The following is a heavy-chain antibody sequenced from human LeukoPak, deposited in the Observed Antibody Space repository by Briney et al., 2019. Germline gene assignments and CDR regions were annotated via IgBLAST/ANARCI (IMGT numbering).Heavy chain of an antibody. CDR2: IIPIFGTA. J-gene: IGHJ6*03. CDR3: SWSIAARPDYYYYYYMAI. D-gene: IGHD6-6*01. CDR1: GGTFSSYA. Sequence: SVKVSCKASGGTFSSYAISWVRQAPGQGLEWMGGIIPIFGTANYAQKFQGRVTITTDESTSTAYMELSILRSDATAVYYCSWSIAARPDYYYYYYMAIWGKGTTVTVSS. V-gene: IGHV1-69*05.